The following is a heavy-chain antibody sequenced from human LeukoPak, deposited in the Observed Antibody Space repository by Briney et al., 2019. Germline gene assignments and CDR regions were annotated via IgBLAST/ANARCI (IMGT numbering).Heavy chain of an antibody. CDR1: GGSFSGYY. Sequence: PSETLSLTCAVYGGSFSGYYWSWIRQPPGKGLEWIGEINHSGSTNYNPSLKSRVTISVDTSKNQFSLKLSSVTAADTAVYYCARDQIGYDSSGYNGYYYYYMDVWGKGTTVTISS. D-gene: IGHD3-22*01. CDR2: INHSGST. CDR3: ARDQIGYDSSGYNGYYYYYMDV. V-gene: IGHV4-34*01. J-gene: IGHJ6*03.